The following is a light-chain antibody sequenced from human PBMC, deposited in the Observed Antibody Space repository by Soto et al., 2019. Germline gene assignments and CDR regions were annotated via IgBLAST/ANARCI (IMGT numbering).Light chain of an antibody. CDR1: QSLFSN. CDR2: DAS. V-gene: IGKV3-11*01. Sequence: EIVLTQSPATLSLSPGERANLACRASQSLFSNVAWFQQKPGQAPRPLIYDASNRATGVPATFSGSGSATDFTLTISSLEPEEFAIYYCQPRRNLPWTFGPGTKVDTK. J-gene: IGKJ3*01. CDR3: QPRRNLPWT.